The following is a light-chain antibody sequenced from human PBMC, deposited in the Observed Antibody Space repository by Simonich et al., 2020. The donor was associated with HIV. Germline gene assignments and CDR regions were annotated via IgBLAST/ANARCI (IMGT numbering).Light chain of an antibody. CDR1: QGISNS. J-gene: IGKJ3*01. Sequence: DIQMTQSPSSLSASVRDRVTITCRANQGISNSLAWYQQKPGKAPKLLLYAASRLESGVPSRFSGSGSGTDYTLTISSLQPEDFATYYCQQYYYTPLFTFGPGTKVDIK. CDR2: AAS. CDR3: QQYYYTPLFT. V-gene: IGKV1-NL1*01.